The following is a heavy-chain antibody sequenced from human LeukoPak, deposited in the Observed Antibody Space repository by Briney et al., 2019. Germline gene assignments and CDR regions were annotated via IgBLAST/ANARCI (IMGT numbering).Heavy chain of an antibody. CDR3: ARSGYPGRMCDY. D-gene: IGHD3-3*01. CDR1: DGYISSSSYY. Sequence: SETLSLTCTVSDGYISSSSYYWDWIRQPPGKGLVYIGSIYFSGSTYYNPSLKSRVTISVDTSKNQFSLKLSSVTAADTAVYYCARSGYPGRMCDYWGQGTLVTVSS. V-gene: IGHV4-39*07. J-gene: IGHJ4*02. CDR2: IYFSGST.